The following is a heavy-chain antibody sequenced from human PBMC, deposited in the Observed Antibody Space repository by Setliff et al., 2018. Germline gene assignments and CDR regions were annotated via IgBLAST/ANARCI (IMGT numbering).Heavy chain of an antibody. Sequence: PSETLSLTCTVSGGSISSSSYYWGWLRQPPGKGLEWIGSIYYSGSTYYNPSLKSRVTITVDTSKSKFSLKLSSVTAADTAGYYCARQAFLYYYDSSGYYDYWGQGTLVTVSS. D-gene: IGHD3-22*01. CDR1: GGSISSSSYY. V-gene: IGHV4-39*01. CDR3: ARQAFLYYYDSSGYYDY. CDR2: IYYSGST. J-gene: IGHJ4*02.